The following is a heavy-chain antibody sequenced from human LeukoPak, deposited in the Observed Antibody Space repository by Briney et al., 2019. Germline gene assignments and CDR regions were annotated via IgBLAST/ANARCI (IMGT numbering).Heavy chain of an antibody. CDR3: ARFRLLNTADYYYGMDV. D-gene: IGHD5-18*01. V-gene: IGHV1-8*01. Sequence: ASVKVSCKASGYTFTSYDINWVPQATGQGLEWMGWMNPNSGNTGYAQKFQGRVTMTRNTSISTAYMELSSLRSEDTAVYYCARFRLLNTADYYYGMDVWGQGTTVTVSS. CDR2: MNPNSGNT. CDR1: GYTFTSYD. J-gene: IGHJ6*02.